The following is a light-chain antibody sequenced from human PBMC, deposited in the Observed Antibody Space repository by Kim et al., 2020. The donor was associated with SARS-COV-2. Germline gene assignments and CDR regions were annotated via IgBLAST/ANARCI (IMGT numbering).Light chain of an antibody. V-gene: IGLV2-14*01. Sequence: QSVLTQPASVSGSPGQSITISCTGTSSDVGGYNYVSWYQQHPGKAPKLMIYDVSKRPSGVSNRFSGSKSGNTASLTISGLQAEAEADYYCSSYTSSSTWVFGGGTQLTVL. CDR3: SSYTSSSTWV. CDR1: SSDVGGYNY. CDR2: DVS. J-gene: IGLJ3*02.